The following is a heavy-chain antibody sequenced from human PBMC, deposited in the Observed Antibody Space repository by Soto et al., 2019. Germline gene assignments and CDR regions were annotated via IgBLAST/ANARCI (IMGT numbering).Heavy chain of an antibody. CDR3: ARESRYCTDRGCSIMREAFDV. J-gene: IGHJ3*01. CDR1: HFSVTNNKY. V-gene: IGHV4-4*02. CDR2: IYHSGTT. D-gene: IGHD2-15*01. Sequence: QVLLQESGPGLVKPSGTLSLTCTVSHFSVTNNKYWSWVRQSPGKPLERSGEIYHSGTTYYNPSLSSRVSMSMAKSKNQYSLILTSVTAADTAVYYCARESRYCTDRGCSIMREAFDVWGQGTLVTVSS.